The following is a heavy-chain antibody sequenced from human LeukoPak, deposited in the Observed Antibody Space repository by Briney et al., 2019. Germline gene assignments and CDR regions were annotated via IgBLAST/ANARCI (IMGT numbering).Heavy chain of an antibody. J-gene: IGHJ4*02. CDR2: IYTSGST. CDR3: ARELTIFGVVRSFDY. V-gene: IGHV4-61*02. CDR1: GGSISSGSYY. Sequence: SETLSLTCTVSGGSISSGSYYWSWIRQPAGKGLEWIRRIYTSGSTNYNPSLKSRVTISVDTSKNQFSLKLSSVTAADTAVYYCARELTIFGVVRSFDYWGQGTLVTVSS. D-gene: IGHD3-3*01.